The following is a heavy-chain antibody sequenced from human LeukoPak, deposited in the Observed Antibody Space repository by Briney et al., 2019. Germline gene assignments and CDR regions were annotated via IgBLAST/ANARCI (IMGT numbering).Heavy chain of an antibody. CDR3: ARGTGTTSAFDI. D-gene: IGHD1-1*01. J-gene: IGHJ3*02. CDR2: IYYSGST. CDR1: GGSISSGGYY. Sequence: SETLSLTCTVSGGSISSGGYYWSWIRQPPGKGLEWIGNIYYSGSTYYNPSLKSRVTISVDTSKNQFSLKLSSVTAADTAVYYCARGTGTTSAFDIWGQGTMVTVSS. V-gene: IGHV4-31*03.